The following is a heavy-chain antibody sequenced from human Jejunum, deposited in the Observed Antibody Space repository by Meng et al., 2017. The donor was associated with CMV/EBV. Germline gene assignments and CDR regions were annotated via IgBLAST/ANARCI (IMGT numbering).Heavy chain of an antibody. CDR2: IYAGGGT. D-gene: IGHD3-22*01. Sequence: FTVISNYMSWVRQAPGKGLEWVSVIYAGGGTYYVDSVKGRFTISRDNSKNTLFLQMNSLRAEDTAIYYCARRYYYDSSGYYLDYWGQGTLVTVSS. V-gene: IGHV3-66*02. CDR3: ARRYYYDSSGYYLDY. J-gene: IGHJ4*02. CDR1: FTVISNY.